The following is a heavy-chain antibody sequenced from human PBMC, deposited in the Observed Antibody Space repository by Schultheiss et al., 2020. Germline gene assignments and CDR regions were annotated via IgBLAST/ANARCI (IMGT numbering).Heavy chain of an antibody. V-gene: IGHV1-8*01. D-gene: IGHD3-3*01. CDR3: ARSGVPSKSFWSGYDADYYYGMDV. J-gene: IGHJ6*02. Sequence: ASVKVSCKASGYTFTSYDINWLRQAPGQGLEWMGWMNPNSGNTGYAQKFQGRVTITRDTSASTAYMELSSLRSEDTAVYYCARSGVPSKSFWSGYDADYYYGMDVWGQGTTVTVSS. CDR2: MNPNSGNT. CDR1: GYTFTSYD.